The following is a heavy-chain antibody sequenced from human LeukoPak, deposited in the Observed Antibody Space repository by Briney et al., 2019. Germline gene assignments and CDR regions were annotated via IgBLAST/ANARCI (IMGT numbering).Heavy chain of an antibody. CDR1: GDSMSSYY. J-gene: IGHJ4*02. D-gene: IGHD5-18*01. V-gene: IGHV4-59*01. CDR2: IYYSGHT. CDR3: ARDRRDTSMVWDY. Sequence: SETLSLTCTVSGDSMSSYYWSWIRQPPGKGLEWIGYIYYSGHTNYNPSLKSRVTISVDTSKNQFSLKMRSVTAADTAVYYCARDRRDTSMVWDYWGQGTLVTVSS.